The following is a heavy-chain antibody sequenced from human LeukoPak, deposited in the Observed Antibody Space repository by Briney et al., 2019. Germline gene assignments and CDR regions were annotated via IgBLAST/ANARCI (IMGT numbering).Heavy chain of an antibody. D-gene: IGHD5-12*01. V-gene: IGHV3-30*18. Sequence: GGSLRLSCAASGFTFSSNGMHWVRQAPGKGLEWVAVISYDGSNKYYADSVKGRFTISRDNSKNTLYLQMNSLRAEDTAVYYCAKSGDIVAYEGLDYWGQGTLVTVSS. J-gene: IGHJ4*02. CDR1: GFTFSSNG. CDR2: ISYDGSNK. CDR3: AKSGDIVAYEGLDY.